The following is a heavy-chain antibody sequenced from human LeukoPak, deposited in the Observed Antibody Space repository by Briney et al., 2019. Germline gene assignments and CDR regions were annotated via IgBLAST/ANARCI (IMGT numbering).Heavy chain of an antibody. CDR1: GGSISSSSYY. J-gene: IGHJ6*03. V-gene: IGHV4-39*01. D-gene: IGHD6-6*01. CDR2: VYYNGST. CDR3: ARHSIAARGYYYYMDV. Sequence: SETLSLTCTVSGGSISSSSYYWGWIRQPPGKGLEWIGNVYYNGSTYYNPSLKSRVTISVDTSKNQFSLKLSSVTAADTAVYYCARHSIAARGYYYYMDVWGKGTTVTVSS.